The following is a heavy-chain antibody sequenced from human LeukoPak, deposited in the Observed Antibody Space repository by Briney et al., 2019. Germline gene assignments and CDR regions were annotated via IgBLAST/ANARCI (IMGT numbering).Heavy chain of an antibody. V-gene: IGHV4-59*08. J-gene: IGHJ4*02. CDR2: IYYSGST. D-gene: IGHD1-26*01. Sequence: SETLSLTCIVSGGSIRSYYWSWIRQPPGKGLECIGYIYYSGSTNYNPSLKSRVTISVDPSKNQFSLKLSSVTAADTAVYYCARLPPIVGATTAFDYWGQGTLVTVSS. CDR3: ARLPPIVGATTAFDY. CDR1: GGSIRSYY.